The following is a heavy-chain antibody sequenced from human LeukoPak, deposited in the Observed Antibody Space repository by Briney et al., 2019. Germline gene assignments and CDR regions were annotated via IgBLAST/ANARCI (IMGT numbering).Heavy chain of an antibody. V-gene: IGHV3-7*01. Sequence: PGGSLRLSCAASGFTFSSYWMSWVRQAPGKGLEWAANIKRDGSAKYYVDSVKGRFTISRDNAKNSLYLQMNSLRVEDTAVYYCTREQQLWLFWGQGTLVTASS. J-gene: IGHJ4*02. CDR1: GFTFSSYW. D-gene: IGHD5-18*01. CDR2: IKRDGSAK. CDR3: TREQQLWLF.